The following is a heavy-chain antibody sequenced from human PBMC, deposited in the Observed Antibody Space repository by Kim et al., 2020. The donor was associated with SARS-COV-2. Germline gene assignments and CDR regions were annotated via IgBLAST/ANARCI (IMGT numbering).Heavy chain of an antibody. V-gene: IGHV4-4*07. CDR3: ARDFTYDSSGYQDAFDI. J-gene: IGHJ3*02. CDR1: GGSISSYY. CDR2: IYTSGST. D-gene: IGHD3-22*01. Sequence: SETLSLTCTVSGGSISSYYWSWIRQPAGKGLEWIGRIYTSGSTNYNPSLKSRVTMSVDTSKNQFSLKLSSVTAADTAVYYCARDFTYDSSGYQDAFDIWGQGTMVTVSS.